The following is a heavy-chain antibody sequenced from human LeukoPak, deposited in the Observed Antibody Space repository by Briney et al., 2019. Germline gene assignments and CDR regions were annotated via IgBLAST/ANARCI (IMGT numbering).Heavy chain of an antibody. D-gene: IGHD3-3*01. CDR3: TTDPLLGM. Sequence: PGGSLRLSCAASGFTFSNAWMSWVRQAPGKGLEWVGRIKSKVDGGTADYAAPVKGRFTISRDDSKDTLYLQMSGLKTEDTAVYYCTTDPLLGMGGQGTLVTVSS. CDR1: GFTFSNAW. CDR2: IKSKVDGGTA. V-gene: IGHV3-15*01. J-gene: IGHJ4*02.